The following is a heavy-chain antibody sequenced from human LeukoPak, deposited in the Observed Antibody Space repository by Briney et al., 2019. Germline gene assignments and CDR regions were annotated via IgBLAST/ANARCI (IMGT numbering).Heavy chain of an antibody. CDR3: ARDLGNWNYLYTDV. D-gene: IGHD1-7*01. Sequence: GGSLRLSCAASGFTFSSYAMNWVRQAPGKGLEWVAVISYDGSNKYYADSVKGRFTISRDNSKNTLYLQMNSLRAEDTAVYYCARDLGNWNYLYTDVWGQGTTVTVSS. CDR1: GFTFSSYA. CDR2: ISYDGSNK. J-gene: IGHJ6*02. V-gene: IGHV3-30-3*01.